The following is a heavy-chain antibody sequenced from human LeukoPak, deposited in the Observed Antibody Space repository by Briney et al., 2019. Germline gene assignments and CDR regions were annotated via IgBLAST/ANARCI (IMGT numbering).Heavy chain of an antibody. CDR1: GGSFSGYY. CDR3: ATSRWGMVRGVIDY. V-gene: IGHV4-34*01. J-gene: IGHJ4*02. CDR2: INHSGST. Sequence: SETLSLTCAVYGGSFSGYYWNWIRQPPGKGLEWIGEINHSGSTNYNPSLKSRVTISVDTPKNQFSLKLSSVTAADTAVYYCATSRWGMVRGVIDYWGQGTLVTVSS. D-gene: IGHD3-10*01.